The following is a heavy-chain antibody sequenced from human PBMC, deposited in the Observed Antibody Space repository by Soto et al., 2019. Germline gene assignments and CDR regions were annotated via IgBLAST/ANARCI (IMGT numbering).Heavy chain of an antibody. D-gene: IGHD3-9*01. Sequence: EVQLLESGGGLVQPGGSLRLSCAASGFTFSSYAMSWVRQAPGKGLEWVSAISGSGGSTYYADSVKGRFTISRDNSKNTLYLQMNSMRAEDTAVYYCAKHFDDYYYMDVWGKGTTVTVSS. V-gene: IGHV3-23*01. CDR2: ISGSGGST. CDR3: AKHFDDYYYMDV. CDR1: GFTFSSYA. J-gene: IGHJ6*03.